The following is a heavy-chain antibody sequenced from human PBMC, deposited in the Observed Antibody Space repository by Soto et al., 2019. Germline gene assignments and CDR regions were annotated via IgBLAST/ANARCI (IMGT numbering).Heavy chain of an antibody. CDR1: GFTFSSYW. CDR2: ISSDGSIT. CDR3: AKESVVLPGI. V-gene: IGHV3-74*01. Sequence: EVQLVESGGGLVQPGGSLRLSCVASGFTFSSYWMHWVRQAPGKGLVWVSRISSDGSITFYADSVRGRFTISRDNAKNTLYLQMNSLRAEDTAVYYCAKESVVLPGIWGQGTLVTVSS. D-gene: IGHD7-27*01. J-gene: IGHJ4*02.